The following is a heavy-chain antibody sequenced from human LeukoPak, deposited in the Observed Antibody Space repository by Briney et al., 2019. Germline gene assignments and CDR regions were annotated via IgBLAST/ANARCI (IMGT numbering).Heavy chain of an antibody. V-gene: IGHV4-59*01. Sequence: SETLSLTCTVSGGSISSYYWSWIRQPPGKGLEWIGYIYYSGSTNYNPPLKSRVTISVDTSKNQFSLKLSSVTAADTAVYYCARNLVAAWLDAFDIWGQGTMVTVSS. CDR3: ARNLVAAWLDAFDI. CDR1: GGSISSYY. J-gene: IGHJ3*02. CDR2: IYYSGST. D-gene: IGHD2-15*01.